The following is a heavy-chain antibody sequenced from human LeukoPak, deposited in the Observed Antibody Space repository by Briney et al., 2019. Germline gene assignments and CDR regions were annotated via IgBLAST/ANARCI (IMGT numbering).Heavy chain of an antibody. CDR2: ISGSGDNT. J-gene: IGHJ4*02. CDR1: GFTFSSHG. V-gene: IGHV3-23*01. Sequence: SGGSLRLSCAASGFTFSSHGMSWVRQAPGKGLEWVSTISGSGDNTYYADSVKGRFTISRDNSKNTLYLQMNSLRAEDTAVYYCAREPYSMVRGVILDYWGQGTLVTVSS. D-gene: IGHD3-10*01. CDR3: AREPYSMVRGVILDY.